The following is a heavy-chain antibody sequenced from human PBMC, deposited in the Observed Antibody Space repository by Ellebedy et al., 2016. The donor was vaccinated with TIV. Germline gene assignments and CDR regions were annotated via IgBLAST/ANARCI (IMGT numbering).Heavy chain of an antibody. J-gene: IGHJ6*03. Sequence: SETLSLXXTVSGGSISSYYWSWIRQPPGKGLEWIGYIYYSGSTNYNPSLKSRVTMSVDTSKNQFSLKLSSVTAADTAVYYCARDQYSYGYDGYYYYMDVWGKGTTVTVSS. V-gene: IGHV4-59*12. CDR3: ARDQYSYGYDGYYYYMDV. CDR1: GGSISSYY. CDR2: IYYSGST. D-gene: IGHD5-18*01.